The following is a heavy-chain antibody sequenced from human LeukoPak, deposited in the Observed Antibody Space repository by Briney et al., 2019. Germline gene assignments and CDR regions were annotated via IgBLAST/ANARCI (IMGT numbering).Heavy chain of an antibody. Sequence: PSETLSLTCTVSGGSISSYYWSWIRQPPGKGLEWIGYIYYSGGTNYNPSLKSRVTISVDTSKNQFSLKLSSVTAADTAVYYCARDPQADAFDIWGQGTMVTVSS. V-gene: IGHV4-59*01. CDR1: GGSISSYY. CDR3: ARDPQADAFDI. CDR2: IYYSGGT. J-gene: IGHJ3*02.